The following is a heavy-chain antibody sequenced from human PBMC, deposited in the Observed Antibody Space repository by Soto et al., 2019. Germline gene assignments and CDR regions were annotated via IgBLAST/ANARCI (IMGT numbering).Heavy chain of an antibody. D-gene: IGHD3-22*01. CDR3: ARDLRRYYDSSDMGDI. Sequence: PSETLSLTCTVSGGSISSGDYYWSWIRQPPGKGLEWIGYIYYSGSTYYNPSLKSRVTISVDTSKNQFSLKLSSVTAADTAVYYCARDLRRYYDSSDMGDIWGQGTMVTVSS. J-gene: IGHJ3*02. CDR1: GGSISSGDYY. CDR2: IYYSGST. V-gene: IGHV4-30-4*01.